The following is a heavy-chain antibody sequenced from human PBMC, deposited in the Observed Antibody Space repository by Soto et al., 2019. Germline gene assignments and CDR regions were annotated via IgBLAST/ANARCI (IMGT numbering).Heavy chain of an antibody. V-gene: IGHV3-21*01. Sequence: KPGGSLRLSCAASGFTFSSYSMNWARQAPGKGLEWVSSISSSSSYIYYADSVKGRFTISRDNAKNSLYLQMNSLRAEDTAVYYCARDSLSPQVFDYWGQGTLVTVSS. J-gene: IGHJ4*02. CDR1: GFTFSSYS. CDR2: ISSSSSYI. CDR3: ARDSLSPQVFDY.